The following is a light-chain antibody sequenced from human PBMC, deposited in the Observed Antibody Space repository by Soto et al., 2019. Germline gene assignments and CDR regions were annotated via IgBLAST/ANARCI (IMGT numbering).Light chain of an antibody. CDR2: GAS. CDR3: QKSNNWPLT. V-gene: IGKV3-15*01. Sequence: EIEMTQSPATLSVSPGERATLSCRASQSIISYLAWYQQKPGQAPRLLIYGASSRATGIPARFSGSGSGTDFTLTISSLQPEDFAVYYCQKSNNWPLTFGGGTKVDIK. CDR1: QSIISY. J-gene: IGKJ4*01.